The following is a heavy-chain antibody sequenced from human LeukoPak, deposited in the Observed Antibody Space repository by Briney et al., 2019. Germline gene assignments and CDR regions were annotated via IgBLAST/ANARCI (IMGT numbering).Heavy chain of an antibody. CDR2: VSGYNAKT. Sequence: ASVKVSCKASGYTFTNYAITWVRQAPGQGPEWMGWVSGYNAKTDYAPDFQDRVIMTTDTSTNTAYMELRSLTSGDTAIYYCGRDQKTMADGWIGSWGQGTLVIVSA. CDR1: GYTFTNYA. D-gene: IGHD4/OR15-4a*01. J-gene: IGHJ4*02. CDR3: GRDQKTMADGWIGS. V-gene: IGHV1-18*04.